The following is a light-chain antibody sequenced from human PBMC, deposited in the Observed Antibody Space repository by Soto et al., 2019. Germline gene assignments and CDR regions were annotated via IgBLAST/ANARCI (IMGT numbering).Light chain of an antibody. J-gene: IGKJ2*01. V-gene: IGKV1-12*01. CDR3: QQTNNFPYT. CDR2: AAS. CDR1: HVISSW. Sequence: DIQMTQSPSSVSASVGDRVTITCRASHVISSWLAWYQQKPGKAPKLLIYAASRLQSGVPSRFSCSESGADFTLTISSLQPEDVATYYCQQTNNFPYTFGQGTKLEIK.